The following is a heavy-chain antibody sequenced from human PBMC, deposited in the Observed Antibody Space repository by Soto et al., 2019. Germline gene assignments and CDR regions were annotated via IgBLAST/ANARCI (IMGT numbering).Heavy chain of an antibody. CDR3: ARQRTTYGSGNYCFDYFDY. Sequence: GESLKISCKGSAHSFTGYWIGWVRHMPGKGLEWMGIIYPGDSDTRYSPSFQGQVTISADKSINTAYLQWSSLKASDTAMYYCARQRTTYGSGNYCFDYFDYWGQGTPVTVSS. CDR2: IYPGDSDT. CDR1: AHSFTGYW. V-gene: IGHV5-51*01. D-gene: IGHD3-10*01. J-gene: IGHJ4*02.